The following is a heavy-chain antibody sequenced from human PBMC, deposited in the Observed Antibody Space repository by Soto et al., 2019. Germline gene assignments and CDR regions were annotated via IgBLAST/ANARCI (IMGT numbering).Heavy chain of an antibody. CDR2: ISGGGDGT. CDR3: ARGGYSRGWSFDY. V-gene: IGHV3-23*01. CDR1: GFTFSNYA. D-gene: IGHD6-19*01. Sequence: LRLSCAASGFTFSNYAMSWVRRAPGTGLEWVSTISGGGDGTYYSDSVKGRFTISRDNSKNTLYLQINSLRADDTAVFHCARGGYSRGWSFDYWGQGTLVTVSS. J-gene: IGHJ4*02.